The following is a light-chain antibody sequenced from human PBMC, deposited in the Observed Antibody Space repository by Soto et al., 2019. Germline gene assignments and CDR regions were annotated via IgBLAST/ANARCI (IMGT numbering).Light chain of an antibody. CDR2: DVS. CDR1: SSYVGGYNY. V-gene: IGLV2-14*01. Sequence: QSVLTQPASVSGSPGQSITISCTGTSSYVGGYNYVSWYQQHPGKAPKLMIYDVSNRPSGVSNRFSGSKSGNTASLTISGLQAEDEAAYYCSSYTSSSTQIFGTGTKVTVL. CDR3: SSYTSSSTQI. J-gene: IGLJ1*01.